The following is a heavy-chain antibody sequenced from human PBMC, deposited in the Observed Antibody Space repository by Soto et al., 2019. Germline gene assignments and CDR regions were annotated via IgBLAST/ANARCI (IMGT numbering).Heavy chain of an antibody. CDR3: ARRIEYSSPGGFDY. Sequence: GGSLRLSCAASGFTFSSYAMSWVRQAPGKGLEWGSAISGSGGSTYYADSVKGRFTISRDNSKNTLYLQMNSLRAEDTAVYYCARRIEYSSPGGFDYWGQGTLVTVSS. CDR1: GFTFSSYA. CDR2: ISGSGGST. D-gene: IGHD6-6*01. V-gene: IGHV3-23*01. J-gene: IGHJ4*02.